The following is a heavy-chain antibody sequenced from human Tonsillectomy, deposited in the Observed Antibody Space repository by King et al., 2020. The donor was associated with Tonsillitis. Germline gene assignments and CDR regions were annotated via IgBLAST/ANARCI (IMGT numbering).Heavy chain of an antibody. Sequence: VQLVESGGGVVQPGGFLRLSCVVSGLTFSPYGIHWVRQAPGKGLEWVAFISYHGNNKNYGGSVKGRFTISRDNSKNTVFLQLNSLRADDTAMYYCAKDRLAYCGGDCSTPPWYYGMDAWGQGTTVTVSS. D-gene: IGHD2-21*02. CDR1: GLTFSPYG. CDR3: AKDRLAYCGGDCSTPPWYYGMDA. J-gene: IGHJ6*02. V-gene: IGHV3-30*02. CDR2: ISYHGNNK.